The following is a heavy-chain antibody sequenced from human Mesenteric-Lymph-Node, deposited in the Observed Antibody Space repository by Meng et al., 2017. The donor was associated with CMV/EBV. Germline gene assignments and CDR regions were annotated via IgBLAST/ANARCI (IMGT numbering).Heavy chain of an antibody. V-gene: IGHV3-23*03. CDR2: IDSGDSST. Sequence: GESLKISCAASGFTFSSYAMSWVRQGPGKGLEWVSIIDSGDSSTYYVDSVKGRFTISRDNSKNTLYLQMNSLRAEDTAVYYCAKVRSGWYFDNWGQGTPVTVSS. CDR3: AKVRSGWYFDN. J-gene: IGHJ4*02. CDR1: GFTFSSYA. D-gene: IGHD6-19*01.